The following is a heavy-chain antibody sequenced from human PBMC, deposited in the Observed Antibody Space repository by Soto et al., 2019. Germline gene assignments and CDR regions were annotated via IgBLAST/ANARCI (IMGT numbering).Heavy chain of an antibody. CDR3: AKARPYSVMRGGASPVYYRLGV. CDR2: ISGSGSTI. V-gene: IGHV3-11*01. CDR1: GFTFSGYY. Sequence: GGSLRLSCAASGFTFSGYYMTWIRQAPGKGLEWVSCISGSGSTIYYADSVKGRFTISRDNDKNSLYLQLNSLRVEDTAVYYCAKARPYSVMRGGASPVYYRLGVWGQGTTGTVSS. J-gene: IGHJ6*02. D-gene: IGHD1-26*01.